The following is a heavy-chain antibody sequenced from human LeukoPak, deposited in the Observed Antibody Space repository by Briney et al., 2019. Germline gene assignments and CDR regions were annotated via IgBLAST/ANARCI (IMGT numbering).Heavy chain of an antibody. V-gene: IGHV3-23*01. Sequence: GGSLRLSCAASGFTFSSYAMSWARQAPGKGLEWVSAISGSGGSTYYADSVKGRFTISRDNSKNTLYLQMNSLRAEDTAVYYCAKVTVITIFGVVIIDAIDYWGQGTLVTVSS. CDR1: GFTFSSYA. J-gene: IGHJ4*02. CDR3: AKVTVITIFGVVIIDAIDY. D-gene: IGHD3-3*01. CDR2: ISGSGGST.